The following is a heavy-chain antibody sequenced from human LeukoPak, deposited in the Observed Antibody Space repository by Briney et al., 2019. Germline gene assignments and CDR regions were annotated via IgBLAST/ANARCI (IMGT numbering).Heavy chain of an antibody. CDR2: IIPIFGTA. J-gene: IGHJ4*02. V-gene: IGHV1-69*13. CDR3: ARDGGGSWYFDY. CDR1: GGTSSSYA. D-gene: IGHD6-13*01. Sequence: SVKVPCKASGGTSSSYAISRVRQAPGQGLEWMGGIIPIFGTANYAQKFQGRVTITADESTSTAYMGLSSLRSEDTAVYYCARDGGGSWYFDYWGQGTLVTVSS.